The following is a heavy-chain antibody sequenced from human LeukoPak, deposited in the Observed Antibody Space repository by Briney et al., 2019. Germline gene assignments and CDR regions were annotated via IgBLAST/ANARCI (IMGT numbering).Heavy chain of an antibody. D-gene: IGHD3-9*01. CDR3: ARSYDILTGKKYYFDY. Sequence: PSETLSLTCTVSGDSISSANFYWSWFRQPAGKGLEWIGRIYTSGSTNYNPSLKSRVTISVDTSKNQFSLNLSSVTAADTAVYYCARSYDILTGKKYYFDYWGQGTLVTVSS. V-gene: IGHV4-61*02. CDR2: IYTSGST. J-gene: IGHJ4*02. CDR1: GDSISSANFY.